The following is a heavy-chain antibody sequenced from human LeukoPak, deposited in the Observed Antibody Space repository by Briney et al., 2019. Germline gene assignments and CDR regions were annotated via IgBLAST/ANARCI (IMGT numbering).Heavy chain of an antibody. J-gene: IGHJ6*02. CDR1: GYTFTSYG. V-gene: IGHV1-46*01. CDR2: INPSGGST. D-gene: IGHD2-2*01. Sequence: ASVKVSCKASGYTFTSYGISWVRQAPGQGLEWMGIINPSGGSTSYAQKFQGRVTMTRDTSTSTVYMELSSLRSEDTAVYYCARDLRRLNCSSTSCPTNYYYYYGMDVWGQGTTVTVSS. CDR3: ARDLRRLNCSSTSCPTNYYYYYGMDV.